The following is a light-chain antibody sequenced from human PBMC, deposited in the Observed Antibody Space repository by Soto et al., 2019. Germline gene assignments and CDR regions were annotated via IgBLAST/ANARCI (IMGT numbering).Light chain of an antibody. Sequence: EIVMTQSPATLSVSPGERATLSCRASQSVSSNLAWYQQKPGQAPRLLIYGASTRATGIPARFSGSGSGTAFTLTIISMLSEEFAAYYCQQYNNWPPLTFGPGTKVDIK. CDR3: QQYNNWPPLT. CDR1: QSVSSN. CDR2: GAS. V-gene: IGKV3-15*01. J-gene: IGKJ3*01.